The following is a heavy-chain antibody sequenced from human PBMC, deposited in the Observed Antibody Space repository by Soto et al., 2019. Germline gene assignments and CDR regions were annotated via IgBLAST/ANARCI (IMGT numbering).Heavy chain of an antibody. J-gene: IGHJ6*02. CDR1: GYIFTTYA. Sequence: ASVKVSCKASGYIFTTYAIHWVRQAPGQRLEWMGWLNPDNGNTKYSQKFQGRVTITRDTSATTAYMELSSLRFEDTAVYYCARHKGEYCSGGSCYDNYYYYGMDVWGQGTTVTVSS. V-gene: IGHV1-3*01. CDR3: ARHKGEYCSGGSCYDNYYYYGMDV. CDR2: LNPDNGNT. D-gene: IGHD2-15*01.